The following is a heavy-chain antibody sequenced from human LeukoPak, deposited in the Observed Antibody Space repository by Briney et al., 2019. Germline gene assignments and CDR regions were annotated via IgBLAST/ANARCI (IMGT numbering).Heavy chain of an antibody. CDR1: GGSFSGYY. CDR3: ARPGAAIGKGYFQH. J-gene: IGHJ1*01. CDR2: INHSGST. D-gene: IGHD2-2*02. Sequence: SETLSLTCAVYGGSFSGYYWSWIRQPPGKGLEWIGEINHSGSTNYNPSLKSRVTISVDTSKSQFSLKLSSVTAADTAVYYCARPGAAIGKGYFQHWGQGTLVTVSS. V-gene: IGHV4-34*01.